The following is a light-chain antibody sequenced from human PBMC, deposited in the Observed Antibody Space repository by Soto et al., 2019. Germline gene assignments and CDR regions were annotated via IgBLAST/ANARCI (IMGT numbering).Light chain of an antibody. CDR3: SSYSSTKTRV. CDR2: EVR. V-gene: IGLV2-14*01. Sequence: QSALTQPASVSGSPGQSITISCTGTSSDVGNYNYVSWYQHHPGKAPKVMIYEVRNRPSGVSNRFSGSKSGSTASLTISGLQAEDEADYYCSSYSSTKTRVFGTGTKVTVL. CDR1: SSDVGNYNY. J-gene: IGLJ1*01.